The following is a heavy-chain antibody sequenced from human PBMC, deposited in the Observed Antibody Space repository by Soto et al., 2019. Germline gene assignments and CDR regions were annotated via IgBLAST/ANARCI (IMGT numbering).Heavy chain of an antibody. V-gene: IGHV4-39*06. J-gene: IGHJ4*02. D-gene: IGHD5-12*01. Sequence: SETLSLTCTVSGGSISSSSCHWGWIRQPPGKGLEWIASIKYSGTTFYNPSLKSRVTLSVDTSKNQFALKLSSVTAADTAMYYCARPTRDGYGPEAFYFDSWGQGTLVTVSS. CDR1: GGSISSSSCH. CDR2: IKYSGTT. CDR3: ARPTRDGYGPEAFYFDS.